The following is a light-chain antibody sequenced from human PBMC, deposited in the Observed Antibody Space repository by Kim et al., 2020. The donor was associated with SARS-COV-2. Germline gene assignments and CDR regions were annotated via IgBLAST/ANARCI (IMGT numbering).Light chain of an antibody. CDR1: NSDIGSNT. Sequence: RVTIASSGTNSDIGSNTVNWYQQLPGTTPKLLIYSDNQRPSGVPDRFSGSKSGTSASLAISGLQPEDEADYYCAAWDESLNGPYVFGSGTKVTVL. CDR3: AAWDESLNGPYV. V-gene: IGLV1-44*01. CDR2: SDN. J-gene: IGLJ1*01.